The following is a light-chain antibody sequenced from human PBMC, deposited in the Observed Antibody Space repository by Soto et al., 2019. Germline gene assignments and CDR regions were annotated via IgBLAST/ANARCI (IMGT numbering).Light chain of an antibody. Sequence: QSVLTQPPSVSGSPGQSVTISCTGTSSDVGSYNRVSWYQQPPGTAPKLMIYEVSNRPSGVPDRFSGSKSGNTASLTISGLQAEVEDDYYCSSYTRTSTYVFGTGTKVTVL. V-gene: IGLV2-18*02. CDR3: SSYTRTSTYV. CDR2: EVS. CDR1: SSDVGSYNR. J-gene: IGLJ1*01.